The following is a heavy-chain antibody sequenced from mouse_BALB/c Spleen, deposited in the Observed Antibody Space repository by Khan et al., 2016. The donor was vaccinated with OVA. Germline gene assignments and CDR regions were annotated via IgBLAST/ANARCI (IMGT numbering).Heavy chain of an antibody. V-gene: IGHV1S56*01. D-gene: IGHD1-1*01. Sequence: QVQLKESGPELVKPGAFVKISCKASGYTFTSYNINWVKQRPGQGLEWIGWIYPGDGDTKYNEKFKGKATLTADKSSTTAYMQFSSLTSENSAVYFCAREGVRGVGMDYWGQGTSVTVSS. CDR1: GYTFTSYN. CDR3: AREGVRGVGMDY. J-gene: IGHJ4*01. CDR2: IYPGDGDT.